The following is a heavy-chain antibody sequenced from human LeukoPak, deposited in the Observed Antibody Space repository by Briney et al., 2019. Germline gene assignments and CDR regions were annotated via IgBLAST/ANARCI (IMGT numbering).Heavy chain of an antibody. Sequence: PGGSLRLSCAASGFTVSSNYMSWVRQAPGKGLEWVAVISYDGSNKYYADSVKGRFTISRDNSKNTLCLQMNSLRAEDTAVYYCAKEKRRRHRVGATSGSSDYWGQGPLVTVSS. CDR1: GFTVSSNY. D-gene: IGHD1-26*01. CDR2: ISYDGSNK. V-gene: IGHV3-30*18. CDR3: AKEKRRRHRVGATSGSSDY. J-gene: IGHJ4*02.